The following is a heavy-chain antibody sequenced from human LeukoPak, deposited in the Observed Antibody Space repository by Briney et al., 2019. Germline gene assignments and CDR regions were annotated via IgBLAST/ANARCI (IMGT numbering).Heavy chain of an antibody. CDR3: ARDGGYCSSTSCHNTAFDI. V-gene: IGHV3-30*03. D-gene: IGHD2-2*02. J-gene: IGHJ3*02. CDR2: ISYAGSNK. Sequence: GGSLRLSCAASGFTFSSYGMHWVRQAPGKGLEWVAVISYAGSNKYYADSVKGRFTISRDNSKNTLYLQMNSLRTEDTAVYYCARDGGYCSSTSCHNTAFDIWGQGQWSPSLQ. CDR1: GFTFSSYG.